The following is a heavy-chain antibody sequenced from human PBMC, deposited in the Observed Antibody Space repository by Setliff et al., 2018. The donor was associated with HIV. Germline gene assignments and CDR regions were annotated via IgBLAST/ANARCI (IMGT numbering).Heavy chain of an antibody. V-gene: IGHV1-2*06. CDR1: GYTFTDYF. Sequence: GASVKVSCKSSGYTFTDYFMHWVRQAPGQGLEWIGRISPNNGVAEYAPKFQGRVIMTLDTSISTAYLEIPRLTSDDAAVYYCARPRVFDSFDVWGQGTMVTVS. J-gene: IGHJ3*01. CDR2: ISPNNGVA. CDR3: ARPRVFDSFDV.